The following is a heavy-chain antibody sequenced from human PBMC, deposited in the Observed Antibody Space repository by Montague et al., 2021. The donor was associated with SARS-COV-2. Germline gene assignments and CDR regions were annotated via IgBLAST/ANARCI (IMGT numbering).Heavy chain of an antibody. D-gene: IGHD3-16*01. J-gene: IGHJ5*02. CDR1: GGSITTTSHY. CDR2: IYYSGYT. Sequence: ETLSLTCTVSGGSITTTSHYWGWIRQPPGKGLEWIGSIYYSGYTHCNPSLKTRLTLSVDTSTNQFSLKLSSVTAADTAVYHCARLGPGPQGEESWGQGTVVNGSS. CDR3: ARLGPGPQGEES. V-gene: IGHV4-39*01.